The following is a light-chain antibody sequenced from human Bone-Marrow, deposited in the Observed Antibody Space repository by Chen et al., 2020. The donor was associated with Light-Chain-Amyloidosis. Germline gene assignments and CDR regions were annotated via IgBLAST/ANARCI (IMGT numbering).Light chain of an antibody. Sequence: QSALTQPAPVSGSPGQSITISCTGTSRDVVGDNHVSWYQQHPDKAPKLMIYEVTNRPSWVPDRFSGSKSDNTASLTISGLQTEDEADYFCSSYTITNTLVFGSGTRVTVL. J-gene: IGLJ1*01. CDR2: EVT. V-gene: IGLV2-14*01. CDR3: SSYTITNTLV. CDR1: SRDVVGDNH.